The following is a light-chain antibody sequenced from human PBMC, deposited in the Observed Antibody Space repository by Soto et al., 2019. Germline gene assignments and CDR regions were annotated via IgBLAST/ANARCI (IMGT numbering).Light chain of an antibody. CDR2: DAS. J-gene: IGKJ2*01. Sequence: EIVLTQSPATLSLSPGERATLSCRASQSVSSYLAWYQQKHGQAPRLLIYDASNRATGIPARFSGSGSGTDFTLTISIIEPEDFAVYYCQKPYTFGPGTKLELK. CDR3: QKPYT. CDR1: QSVSSY. V-gene: IGKV3-11*01.